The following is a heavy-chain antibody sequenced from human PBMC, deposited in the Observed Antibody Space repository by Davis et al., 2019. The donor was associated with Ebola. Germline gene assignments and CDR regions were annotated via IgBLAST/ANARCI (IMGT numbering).Heavy chain of an antibody. D-gene: IGHD1-26*01. CDR1: GFTFSSYW. Sequence: GESLKISCAASGFTFSSYWMQWVRQAPGKGLVWVSRVNPDGSSSDYADSVKGRFTISRDNAKNTLYLQMNSLRAEETAVYYCSRGEDGVGPGKYWGQGTLVTVSS. CDR3: SRGEDGVGPGKY. CDR2: VNPDGSSS. J-gene: IGHJ4*02. V-gene: IGHV3-74*01.